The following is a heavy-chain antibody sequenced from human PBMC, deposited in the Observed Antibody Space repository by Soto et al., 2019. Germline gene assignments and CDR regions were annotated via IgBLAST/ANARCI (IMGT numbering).Heavy chain of an antibody. J-gene: IGHJ4*02. CDR2: IYYIRST. D-gene: IGHD1-26*01. CDR3: ARGSGSYWGFFDY. Sequence: SETLSLTCTVSGGSISTDYWSWIRQPPGKGLEWIGYIYYIRSTNYNPSLKSRVTISVATSKNQFSLKLSSVTAADTAVYYCARGSGSYWGFFDYWGLGTLVTVSS. CDR1: GGSISTDY. V-gene: IGHV4-59*01.